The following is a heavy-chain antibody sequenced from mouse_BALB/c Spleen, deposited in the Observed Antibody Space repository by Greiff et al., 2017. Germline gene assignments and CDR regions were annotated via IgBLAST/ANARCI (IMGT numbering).Heavy chain of an antibody. CDR1: GYIFTSYW. J-gene: IGHJ3*01. V-gene: IGHV1S132*01. CDR2: IYPGTGST. CDR3: ARVPYEYDTGWFAY. D-gene: IGHD2-4*01. Sequence: QVQLQQSGADLVRPSPSVSLSCKTSGYIFTSYWVHWLIQRSGQGLEWIARIYPGTGSTYYNEKFKVKATLTADKSSSTAYMQLSSLNSEDSAVYFCARVPYEYDTGWFAYWGQGTLVTVSA.